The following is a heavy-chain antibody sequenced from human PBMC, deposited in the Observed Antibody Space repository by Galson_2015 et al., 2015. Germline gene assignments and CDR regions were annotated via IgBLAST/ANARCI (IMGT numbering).Heavy chain of an antibody. CDR1: GFTFSSYG. D-gene: IGHD6-19*01. CDR2: IWYDGSNK. Sequence: SLRLSCAASGFTFSSYGMHWVRQAPGKGLEWVAVIWYDGSNKYYADSVKGRFTISRDNSKNTLYLQMNSLRAEDTAVYYCAREPEIAVVGTGDYWGQGTLVTVSS. V-gene: IGHV3-33*01. CDR3: AREPEIAVVGTGDY. J-gene: IGHJ4*02.